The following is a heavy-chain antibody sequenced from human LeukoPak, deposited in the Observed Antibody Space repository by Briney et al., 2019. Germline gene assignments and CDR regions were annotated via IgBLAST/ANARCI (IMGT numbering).Heavy chain of an antibody. J-gene: IGHJ4*02. Sequence: GESLRLSCAASGFTFSSYAMSWVRQAPGKGLEWVSAISASGGNTYYADSVKGRFTISRDSSKNTLYLQMNSLRAEDTAIYYCAKDLRGATETTKGDYWGQGTLVTVSS. V-gene: IGHV3-23*01. CDR1: GFTFSSYA. D-gene: IGHD4-17*01. CDR2: ISASGGNT. CDR3: AKDLRGATETTKGDY.